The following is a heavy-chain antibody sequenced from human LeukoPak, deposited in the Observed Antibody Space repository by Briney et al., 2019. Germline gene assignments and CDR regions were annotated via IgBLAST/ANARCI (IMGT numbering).Heavy chain of an antibody. CDR1: GYTFTSYG. D-gene: IGHD1-26*01. CDR2: INTNTGNP. Sequence: GASVKVSCKASGYTFTSYGISWVRQAPGQGLEWMGWINTNTGNPTYAQGFTGRFVFSLDTSVSTAYLQISSLKAEDTAVYYCARDGRGSHDAFDIWGQGTMVTVSS. J-gene: IGHJ3*02. V-gene: IGHV7-4-1*02. CDR3: ARDGRGSHDAFDI.